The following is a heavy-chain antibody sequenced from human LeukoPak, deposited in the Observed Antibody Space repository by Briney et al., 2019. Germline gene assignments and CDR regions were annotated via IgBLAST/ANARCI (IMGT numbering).Heavy chain of an antibody. V-gene: IGHV4-34*01. CDR1: GGSFSGYY. D-gene: IGHD3-22*01. J-gene: IGHJ1*01. Sequence: PSETLSLTCAVDGGSFSGYYWSWLRQPPGKGLEWIGEINHSGSTNYNPSLKSRVTISVDTSKNQFSLKLSSVTAADTAVYYCARDHYYDSSGYYLQHWGQGTLVTVSS. CDR2: INHSGST. CDR3: ARDHYYDSSGYYLQH.